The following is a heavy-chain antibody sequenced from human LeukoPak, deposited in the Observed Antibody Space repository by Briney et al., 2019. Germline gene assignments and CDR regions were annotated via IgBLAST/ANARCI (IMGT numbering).Heavy chain of an antibody. CDR3: ARGSSFDGYCSAGACDAGYYDS. J-gene: IGHJ4*02. CDR1: GESFSAYY. V-gene: IGHV4-34*01. CDR2: INHRGSS. D-gene: IGHD2-15*01. Sequence: SETLSLTCAVYGESFSAYYWNWIRQAPGKPLEYIGEINHRGSSHYNPSLKTRVTLSVDTSKNQFSLKLTSVTAADTAVYFCARGSSFDGYCSAGACDAGYYDSWGQGTPVTVSS.